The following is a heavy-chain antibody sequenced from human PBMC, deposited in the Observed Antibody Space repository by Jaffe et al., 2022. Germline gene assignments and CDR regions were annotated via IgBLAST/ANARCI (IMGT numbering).Heavy chain of an antibody. V-gene: IGHV4-59*01. D-gene: IGHD3-9*01. CDR1: GGSISSYY. CDR3: ARDPVARRYYDILTGWDDAFDI. J-gene: IGHJ3*02. Sequence: QVQLQESGPGLVKPSETLSLTCTVSGGSISSYYWSWIRQPPGKGLEWIGYIYYSGSTNYNPSLKSRVTISVDTSKNQFSLKLSSVTAADTAVYYCARDPVARRYYDILTGWDDAFDIWGQGTMVTVSS. CDR2: IYYSGST.